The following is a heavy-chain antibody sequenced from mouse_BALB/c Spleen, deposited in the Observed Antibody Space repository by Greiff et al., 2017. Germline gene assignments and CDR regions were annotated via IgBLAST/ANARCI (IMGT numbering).Heavy chain of an antibody. CDR2: INPYNGAT. CDR3: ARERDYLDY. CDR1: GYSFTGYY. J-gene: IGHJ2*01. V-gene: IGHV1-31*01. Sequence: VQLKESGPELVKPGASVKISCKASGYSFTGYYMHWVKQSHVKSLEWIGRINPYNGATSYNQNFKDKASLTVDKSSSTAYMELHSLTSEDSAVYYCARERDYLDYWGQGTTLTVSS.